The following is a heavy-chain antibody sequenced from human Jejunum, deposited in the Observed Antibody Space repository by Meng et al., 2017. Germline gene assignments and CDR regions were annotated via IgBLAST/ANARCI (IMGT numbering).Heavy chain of an antibody. CDR3: ARDRSVGAPEAY. CDR1: GDSISSTTLH. D-gene: IGHD1-26*01. J-gene: IGHJ4*02. CDR2: INYSGST. V-gene: IGHV4-39*07. Sequence: SETLSLTCTVSGDSISSTTLHWAWIRQPPGKGLEWIATINYSGSTYYNPSLKSRVTISVDTSKNQFSLRLTSVTVADTAVYYCARDRSVGAPEAYWGQGTLVTVSS.